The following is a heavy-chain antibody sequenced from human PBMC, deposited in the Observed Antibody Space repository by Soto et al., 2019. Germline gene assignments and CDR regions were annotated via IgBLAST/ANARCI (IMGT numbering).Heavy chain of an antibody. CDR2: INSDGSTT. D-gene: IGHD1-1*01. J-gene: IGHJ2*01. V-gene: IGHV3-74*01. CDR3: ARGAYGTHWYFDL. CDR1: GFTFSSYW. Sequence: GESLKISCAASGFTFSSYWMHWVRQAPGKGLVWVSRINSDGSTTIYADSVKGRFTISRDNAKNTLYLQMNSLRAEDSAVYYCARGAYGTHWYFDLWGRGTLVTVSS.